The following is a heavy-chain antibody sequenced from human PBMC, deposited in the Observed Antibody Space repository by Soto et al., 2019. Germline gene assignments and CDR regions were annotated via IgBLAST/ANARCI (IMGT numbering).Heavy chain of an antibody. CDR3: ASQYSSSWYANWFDP. CDR2: INHSGST. V-gene: IGHV4-34*01. CDR1: GGSFSGYY. D-gene: IGHD6-13*01. Sequence: QVQLQQWGAGLLKPSETLSLTCAVYGGSFSGYYWSWIRQPPGKGLEWIGEINHSGSTNYNPSLKSRVTISVDTSKNQFSLKLSSVTAADTAVNYCASQYSSSWYANWFDPWGQGTLVTVSS. J-gene: IGHJ5*02.